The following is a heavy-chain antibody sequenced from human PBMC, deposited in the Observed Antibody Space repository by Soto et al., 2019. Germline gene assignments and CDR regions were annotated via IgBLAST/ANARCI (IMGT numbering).Heavy chain of an antibody. CDR3: AREGIFDFWSGPHARYYFDY. V-gene: IGHV3-23*01. CDR1: GFAFSTYT. CDR2: ISGSGFNT. D-gene: IGHD3-3*01. Sequence: PGGSLRLSCAASGFAFSTYTLTWVRQAPGKGLEWVSAISGSGFNTYYAESVKGRFTISRDNSKNILYLQMNSLRAEDTAVYYSAREGIFDFWSGPHARYYFDYWGQGTLVTVSS. J-gene: IGHJ4*02.